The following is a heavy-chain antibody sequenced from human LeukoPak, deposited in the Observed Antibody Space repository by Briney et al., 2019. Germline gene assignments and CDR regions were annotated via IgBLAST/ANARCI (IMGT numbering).Heavy chain of an antibody. CDR3: ASSLTSSSGMDV. CDR2: ISWNSGSI. V-gene: IGHV3-9*01. J-gene: IGHJ6*02. CDR1: GFTFDDYA. D-gene: IGHD3-10*01. Sequence: PGRSLRLSCAASGFTFDDYAMHWVRQAPGKGLEWVSGISWNSGSIGYADSVKGRFTISRDNAKNSLYLQMNSLRDEDTAVYYCASSLTSSSGMDVWGQGTTVTVSS.